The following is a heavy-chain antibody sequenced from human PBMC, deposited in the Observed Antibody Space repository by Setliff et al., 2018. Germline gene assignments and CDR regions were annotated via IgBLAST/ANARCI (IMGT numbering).Heavy chain of an antibody. Sequence: SETLSLTCNVSGGSVSSTSHYWGWIRQPPGKGMEWIGSVYYSGYTYYNPSLQSRVTISVDMSKNPFSMKLTSVTAADTAVYYCRFWSGYYKNDYWGQGTLVTVSS. V-gene: IGHV4-39*07. J-gene: IGHJ4*01. CDR3: RFWSGYYKNDY. D-gene: IGHD3-3*01. CDR2: VYYSGYT. CDR1: GGSVSSTSHY.